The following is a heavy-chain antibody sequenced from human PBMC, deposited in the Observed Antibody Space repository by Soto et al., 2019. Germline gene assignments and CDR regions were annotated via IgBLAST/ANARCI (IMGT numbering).Heavy chain of an antibody. CDR1: RGAFGDYW. D-gene: IGHD3-10*02. V-gene: IGHV3-74*01. Sequence: EVQLVESGGGLVQPGGSLRLSCEASRGAFGDYWMHWVRQAPGKGLVWVPRINRDANDIIYADSVKGRFTASRDNAKNMVFLQMITLRVYDTTLYYCASVVPHKCFDSWGHGTLVTVSS. J-gene: IGHJ5*01. CDR3: ASVVPHKCFDS. CDR2: INRDANDI.